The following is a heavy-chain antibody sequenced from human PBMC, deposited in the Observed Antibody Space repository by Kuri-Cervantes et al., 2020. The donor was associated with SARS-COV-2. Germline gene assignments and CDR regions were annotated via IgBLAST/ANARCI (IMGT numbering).Heavy chain of an antibody. Sequence: GGSLRLSCSASGFSFSSYAMSWVRQAPGKGLEWVSVISGSGTGAYYAYSVKGRFTISRDKSKETMYLQMNSLRAEDTAVYFCEKDPTATTEYYYAMDVWGQGTTVTVSS. CDR1: GFSFSSYA. CDR3: EKDPTATTEYYYAMDV. CDR2: ISGSGTGA. V-gene: IGHV3-23*01. D-gene: IGHD1-7*01. J-gene: IGHJ6*02.